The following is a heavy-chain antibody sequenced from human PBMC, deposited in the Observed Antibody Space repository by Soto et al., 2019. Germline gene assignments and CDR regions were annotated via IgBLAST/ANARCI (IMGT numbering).Heavy chain of an antibody. CDR3: AKDRVGRFGEMAPDAFDI. CDR2: ISGSGGST. J-gene: IGHJ3*02. CDR1: GFTFSSYA. D-gene: IGHD3-10*01. Sequence: LRLSCAASGFTFSSYAMSWVRQAPGKGLEWVSAISGSGGSTYYADSVKGRFTISRDNSKNTLYLQMNSLRAEDTAVYYCAKDRVGRFGEMAPDAFDIWGQGTMVTFSS. V-gene: IGHV3-23*01.